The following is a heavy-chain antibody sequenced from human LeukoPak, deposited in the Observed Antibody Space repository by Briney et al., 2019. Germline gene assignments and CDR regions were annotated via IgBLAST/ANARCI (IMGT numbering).Heavy chain of an antibody. Sequence: GGSLRLSCAASGFTFSSYGMHWVRQAPGKGLEWVAFIRYDGSNKYYADSVKGRFTISRDNSKNTLYLQMNSLRAEDTAVYYCATTGTGYGYYYYYMDVWGKGTTVTISS. J-gene: IGHJ6*03. V-gene: IGHV3-30*02. CDR3: ATTGTGYGYYYYYMDV. D-gene: IGHD1-1*01. CDR2: IRYDGSNK. CDR1: GFTFSSYG.